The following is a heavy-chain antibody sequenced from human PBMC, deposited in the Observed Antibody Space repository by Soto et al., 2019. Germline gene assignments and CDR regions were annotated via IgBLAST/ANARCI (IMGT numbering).Heavy chain of an antibody. CDR1: GYFISSGYY. CDR2: IYHSGRT. CDR3: ARVVFEYSSGGRCYRIDY. D-gene: IGHD2-15*01. J-gene: IGHJ4*01. Sequence: SDTLALTCAVSGYFISSGYYWGWIRHPPGKGLEWIGSIYHSGRTYYNPSLKSRVTISVDTSKNQFSLKLSSVTAADTAVHYCARVVFEYSSGGRCYRIDYWR. V-gene: IGHV4-38-2*01.